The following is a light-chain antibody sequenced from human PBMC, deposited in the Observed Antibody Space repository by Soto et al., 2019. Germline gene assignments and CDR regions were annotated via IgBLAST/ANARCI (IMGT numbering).Light chain of an antibody. CDR3: SSYTSGSTLHV. Sequence: QSVLTQPASASGSPGRSITISCTGTSSDFYGYNYVCWYQQLPGKAPKLLIYEVTSRPSGVSNRFSGSKSGSTASLTISGLLAEDEADYYCSSYTSGSTLHVFGTGTKVTVL. J-gene: IGLJ1*01. V-gene: IGLV2-14*01. CDR1: SSDFYGYNY. CDR2: EVT.